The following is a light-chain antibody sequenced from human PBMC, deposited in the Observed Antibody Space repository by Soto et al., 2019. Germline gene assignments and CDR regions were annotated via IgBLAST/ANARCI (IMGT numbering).Light chain of an antibody. CDR2: GNS. Sequence: QAVVPQPPSVSGAPGQRVTISCTGSSSNIGAGYDVHWYQQLPGTAPKLLIYGNSNRPSGVPDRFSGSKSGTSASLAITGLQAEDEADYYCQSYDSSLRGVVFGGGTKLTVL. CDR1: SSNIGAGYD. CDR3: QSYDSSLRGVV. J-gene: IGLJ2*01. V-gene: IGLV1-40*01.